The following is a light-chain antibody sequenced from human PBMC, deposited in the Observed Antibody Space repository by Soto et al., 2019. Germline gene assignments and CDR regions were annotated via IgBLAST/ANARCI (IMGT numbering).Light chain of an antibody. Sequence: QPALTPPPSAAGAPGEKVTLSFFGSSSKIRDNYVYWHQQLPGAAPKLLIYRNNQRPSGVPDRFSGSKSGTSASLAISGLRSEDEADYYCAAWDDSLSGYVFGPGTKVTVL. CDR1: SSKIRDNY. V-gene: IGLV1-47*01. CDR2: RNN. J-gene: IGLJ1*01. CDR3: AAWDDSLSGYV.